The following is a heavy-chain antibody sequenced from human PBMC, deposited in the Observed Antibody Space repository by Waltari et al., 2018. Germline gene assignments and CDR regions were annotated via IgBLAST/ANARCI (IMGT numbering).Heavy chain of an antibody. J-gene: IGHJ4*02. Sequence: QVQLQESGPGLVKPSQTLSLTCIVSGGPLSSGSYYWGWIRQHPGKALGWIGYIHHSGGTLYKPSLESRATIRVDTSKNQWSLRLNSVSAADTAVYYCARQLNPRAPYFDLWGQGALVTVAS. CDR1: GGPLSSGSYY. CDR3: ARQLNPRAPYFDL. CDR2: IHHSGGT. V-gene: IGHV4-31*03.